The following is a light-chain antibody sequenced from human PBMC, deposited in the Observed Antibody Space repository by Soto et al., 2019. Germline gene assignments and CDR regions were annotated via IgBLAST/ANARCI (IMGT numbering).Light chain of an antibody. Sequence: QTVVTQEPSFSVSPGGTVTLTCGLSSGSVSTTYYPSWYQQTPGQAPRTLIYGTNTRSSGVPDRFSGSILGNKAALTITGAQADGQSDYYCVVYMGSGIWVFGGGTKLTVL. J-gene: IGLJ3*02. V-gene: IGLV8-61*01. CDR2: GTN. CDR3: VVYMGSGIWV. CDR1: SGSVSTTYY.